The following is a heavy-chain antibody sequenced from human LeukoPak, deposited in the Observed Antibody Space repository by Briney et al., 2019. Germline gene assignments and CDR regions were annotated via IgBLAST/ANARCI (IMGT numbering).Heavy chain of an antibody. V-gene: IGHV3-30*18. D-gene: IGHD3-22*01. CDR1: GFTFSSYG. CDR2: ISYDGSNK. J-gene: IGHJ4*02. CDR3: AKDYYDSSGYYYVPDRFFDY. Sequence: GGSLRLSCAASGFTFSSYGMRWVRQAPGKGLEWVAVISYDGSNKYYADSVKGRFTISRDNSKKKMNLQMNSMRDEDTVVYYCAKDYYDSSGYYYVPDRFFDYWGQGTLVTVSS.